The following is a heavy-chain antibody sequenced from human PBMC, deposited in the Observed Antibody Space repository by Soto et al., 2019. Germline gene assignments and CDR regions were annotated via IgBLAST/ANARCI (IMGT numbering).Heavy chain of an antibody. Sequence: QVQLVQSGAEVKKPGASVKVSCKASGYTFTSSGISCVRQAPGQGLEWMGWSSVYNGNTNYAQKLQGRVTMTTDTSTSTAYMELRSLRSAAKAVYYWARDVDTARDQDAFDIWGQGTMVTVSS. CDR2: SSVYNGNT. CDR1: GYTFTSSG. J-gene: IGHJ3*02. D-gene: IGHD5-18*01. V-gene: IGHV1-18*01. CDR3: ARDVDTARDQDAFDI.